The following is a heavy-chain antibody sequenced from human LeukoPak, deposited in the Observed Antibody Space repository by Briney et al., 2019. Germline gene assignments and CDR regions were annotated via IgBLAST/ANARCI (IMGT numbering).Heavy chain of an antibody. CDR2: IGSSGDKI. Sequence: PGGSLRLSCAASGFNFSDCGMNWVRQTPGSGLQWVSSIGSSGDKIFYADSVKGRFTISRDNSKNTLYLQMNSLRAEDTAVYYCARAPNYYYYGMDVWGQGTTVTVSS. CDR1: GFNFSDCG. CDR3: ARAPNYYYYGMDV. J-gene: IGHJ6*02. V-gene: IGHV3-21*04.